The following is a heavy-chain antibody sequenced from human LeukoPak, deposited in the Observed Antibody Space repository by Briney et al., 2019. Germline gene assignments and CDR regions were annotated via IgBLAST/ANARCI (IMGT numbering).Heavy chain of an antibody. Sequence: PGGSLRLSCAASGFTVSSNYMSWVRQAPGKGLEWVSVIYSGGSTYYADSVKGRFTISRDNSKNTLYLQMNSLRAEDTAVYYCARDSTGLRWELKAHAFDIWGQGTMVTVSS. V-gene: IGHV3-53*01. CDR1: GFTVSSNY. D-gene: IGHD1-26*01. CDR2: IYSGGST. J-gene: IGHJ3*02. CDR3: ARDSTGLRWELKAHAFDI.